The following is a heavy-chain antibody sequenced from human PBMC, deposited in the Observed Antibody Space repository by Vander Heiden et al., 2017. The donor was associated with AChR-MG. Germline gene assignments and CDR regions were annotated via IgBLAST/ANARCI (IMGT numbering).Heavy chain of an antibody. CDR2: ISGSGGST. D-gene: IGHD2-21*01. V-gene: IGHV3-23*01. J-gene: IGHJ3*02. Sequence: EVQLLESGGGLVQPGGSLRLSCAASGFTFSSYAMSWVRQAPGKGLEWVSAISGSGGSTYYADSVKGRFTISRDNSKNTLYLQMNSLRAEDTAVYYRATPYLVIGGALDIWGQGTMVTVSS. CDR3: ATPYLVIGGALDI. CDR1: GFTFSSYA.